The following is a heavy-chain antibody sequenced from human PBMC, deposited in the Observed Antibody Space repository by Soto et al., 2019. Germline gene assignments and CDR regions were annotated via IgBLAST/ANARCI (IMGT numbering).Heavy chain of an antibody. J-gene: IGHJ3*02. CDR3: VGGTYTRAFHI. CDR1: GFIFTTYT. V-gene: IGHV3-21*01. D-gene: IGHD1-26*01. Sequence: PGGSLRLSCAASGFIFTTYTMNWVRQAPGKGLEWVSSISSGMTYIDYADSVKGRFTISRDNAKNSLYLQMNSLRAEDTALYYCVGGTYTRAFHIWGQGTMVTVSS. CDR2: ISSGMTYI.